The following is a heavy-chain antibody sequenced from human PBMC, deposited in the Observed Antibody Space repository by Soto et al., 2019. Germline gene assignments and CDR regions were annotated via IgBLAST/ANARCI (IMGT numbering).Heavy chain of an antibody. CDR3: ARSDHYDVWSGYQTWLYFDY. D-gene: IGHD3-3*01. CDR1: GYTFTSYY. CDR2: INPSGGST. V-gene: IGHV1-46*03. Sequence: ASVKVSCKASGYTFTSYYMHWVRQAPGQGLEWMGIINPSGGSTSYAQKFQGRVTMTRDTSTSTVYMELSSLRSEDTAVYYCARSDHYDVWSGYQTWLYFDYWGQATLVTVYS. J-gene: IGHJ4*02.